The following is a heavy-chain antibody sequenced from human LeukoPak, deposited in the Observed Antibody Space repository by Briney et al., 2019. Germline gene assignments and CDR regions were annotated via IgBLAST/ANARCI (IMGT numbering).Heavy chain of an antibody. V-gene: IGHV1-2*02. CDR3: ARDLGYCSSTSCDNWFDP. CDR2: INPNSGGT. J-gene: IGHJ5*02. D-gene: IGHD2-2*01. Sequence: ASVKVSCKASGYTFTSYGISWVRQAPGQGLEWMGWINPNSGGTNYAQKFQGRVTMTRDTSISTAYMELSRLRSDDTAVYYCARDLGYCSSTSCDNWFDPWGQGTLVTVSS. CDR1: GYTFTSYG.